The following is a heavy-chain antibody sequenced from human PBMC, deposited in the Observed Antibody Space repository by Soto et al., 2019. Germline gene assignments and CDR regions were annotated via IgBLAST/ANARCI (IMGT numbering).Heavy chain of an antibody. CDR2: INVYNGNT. J-gene: IGHJ4*02. Sequence: GASVQVSCKASGYTFTNYGISWVRQAPGQGLEWMGWINVYNGNTKYAQKVQGRVTMTTDTSTSTAYMELRSLRSGDTAVYYCARDQTPLATIYIFDYWGQGTLVTVSS. D-gene: IGHD5-12*01. CDR1: GYTFTNYG. V-gene: IGHV1-18*01. CDR3: ARDQTPLATIYIFDY.